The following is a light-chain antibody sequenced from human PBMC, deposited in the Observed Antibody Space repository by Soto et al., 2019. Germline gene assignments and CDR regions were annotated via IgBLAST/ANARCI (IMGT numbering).Light chain of an antibody. Sequence: QSVLTQPASVSGSPGQSITISCTEAGSDVDGYNFVSWYQHHPGKAPKLIIYEVKNRPSGVSNRFSGSKSGNTASLTISGLQAEDEADYYCSSYKTSDTLYVFGTGTKVTV. CDR1: GSDVDGYNF. V-gene: IGLV2-14*01. CDR3: SSYKTSDTLYV. J-gene: IGLJ1*01. CDR2: EVK.